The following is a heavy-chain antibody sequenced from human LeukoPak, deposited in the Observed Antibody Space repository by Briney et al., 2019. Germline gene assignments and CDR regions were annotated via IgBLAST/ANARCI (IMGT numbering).Heavy chain of an antibody. Sequence: GGSLRLSCAASGFTFSSYSMNWVRQAPGKGLEWVSSISSSSSYIYYADSVKGRFTISRDNAKNSLYLQMNSLRAEDTALYYCARDGNSGSYYNAWGQGTLVTVSS. CDR1: GFTFSSYS. J-gene: IGHJ4*02. CDR2: ISSSSSYI. CDR3: ARDGNSGSYYNA. V-gene: IGHV3-21*04. D-gene: IGHD3-10*01.